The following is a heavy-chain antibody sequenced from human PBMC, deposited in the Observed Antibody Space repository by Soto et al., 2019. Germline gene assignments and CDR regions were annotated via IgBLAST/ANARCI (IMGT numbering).Heavy chain of an antibody. V-gene: IGHV2-5*02. CDR2: LYWDDDK. CDR1: GFSLTTSGVG. J-gene: IGHJ4*02. CDR3: AHRVLRTVFGLVTTTAIYFDF. D-gene: IGHD3-3*01. Sequence: QITLNESGPTQVKPRQTLTLTCTFSGFSLTTSGVGVGWIRQSPGKAPEWLALLYWDDDKRYSPSLKSRLTITKDTSKNPVVLTMADLDPADTATYSCAHRVLRTVFGLVTTTAIYFDFWGQGTPVAVSS.